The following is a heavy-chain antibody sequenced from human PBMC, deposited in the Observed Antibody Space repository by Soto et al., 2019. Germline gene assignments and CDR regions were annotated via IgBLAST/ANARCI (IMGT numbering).Heavy chain of an antibody. V-gene: IGHV1-3*01. Sequence: ASVKVSCKASGYTFTSYAMHWVRQAPGQRLEWMGWINAGNGNTKYSQKFQGRVTITRDTSASTAYMELSSLRSEDTAVYYCARQLDIVVVPAAMGGLDYWGQGTLVTVSS. D-gene: IGHD2-2*03. CDR3: ARQLDIVVVPAAMGGLDY. J-gene: IGHJ4*02. CDR1: GYTFTSYA. CDR2: INAGNGNT.